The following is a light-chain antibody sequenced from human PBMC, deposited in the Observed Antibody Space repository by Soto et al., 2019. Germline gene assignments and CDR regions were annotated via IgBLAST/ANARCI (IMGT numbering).Light chain of an antibody. J-gene: IGLJ1*01. CDR1: SSNIGINT. CDR2: NNN. V-gene: IGLV1-44*01. CDR3: AAWDDSLNGYV. Sequence: QSALTQPPSAPETPGQRVTISCSGSSSNIGINTVDWFQQLPGTAPKLLIYNNNQRPSGVPDRFSGSKSGTSASLAISGLQSEDESDYYCAAWDDSLNGYVSGTGTKVTVL.